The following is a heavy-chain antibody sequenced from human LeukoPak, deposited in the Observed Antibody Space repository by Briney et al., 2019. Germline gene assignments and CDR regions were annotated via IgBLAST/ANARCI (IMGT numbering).Heavy chain of an antibody. V-gene: IGHV3-53*01. CDR3: ASHSSSWYGFDY. J-gene: IGHJ4*02. D-gene: IGHD6-13*01. CDR2: IYSGGST. Sequence: GGSLRLSCAASAFAVSSNHMSWVRQAPRQGLEWVSVIYSGGSTYYADSVTGRFTISRDNSKNTLYLQMNSLRAEDTAVYYCASHSSSWYGFDYWGQGTLVTVSS. CDR1: AFAVSSNH.